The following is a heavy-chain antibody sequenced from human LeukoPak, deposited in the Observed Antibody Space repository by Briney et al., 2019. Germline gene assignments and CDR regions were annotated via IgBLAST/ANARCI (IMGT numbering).Heavy chain of an antibody. CDR1: GFTFSSYS. Sequence: GGSLRLSCAASGFTFSSYSINWVRQAPGKGLEWVSSISSSSSFIYYADSVKGRFTISRDNAKNSLYLQVNSLRAEDTAVYFCARDSSGSDHFDFWGQGTLVTVSS. V-gene: IGHV3-21*01. CDR2: ISSSSSFI. CDR3: ARDSSGSDHFDF. D-gene: IGHD3-10*01. J-gene: IGHJ4*02.